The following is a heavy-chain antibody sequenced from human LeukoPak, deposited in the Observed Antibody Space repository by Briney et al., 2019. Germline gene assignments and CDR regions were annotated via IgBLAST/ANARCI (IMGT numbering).Heavy chain of an antibody. V-gene: IGHV3-30*04. CDR3: ARDKGLFGELDHGMDV. Sequence: GRSLRLSCAASGFTFSSYAMHWVRQAPGKGLEWVAVISYDGSNKYYADSVKGRFTISRDNSKNTLYLQMNSLRAEDTAVYYCARDKGLFGELDHGMDVWGQGTTVTVSS. D-gene: IGHD3-10*02. CDR2: ISYDGSNK. CDR1: GFTFSSYA. J-gene: IGHJ6*02.